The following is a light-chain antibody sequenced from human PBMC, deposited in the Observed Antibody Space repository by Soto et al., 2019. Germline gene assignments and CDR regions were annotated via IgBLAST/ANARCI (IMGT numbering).Light chain of an antibody. V-gene: IGLV1-44*01. CDR3: AAWDDSLNGWV. CDR2: SNN. J-gene: IGLJ3*02. CDR1: SSNIGSNT. Sequence: QSVLTQAPSASGTPGQRVTISCSGSSSNIGSNTVNWYQQFPGTAPKLLIYSNNQRPSGVPDRFSGSKSGTSASLAISGLQSEDEADYYCAAWDDSLNGWVFGGGTQLTVL.